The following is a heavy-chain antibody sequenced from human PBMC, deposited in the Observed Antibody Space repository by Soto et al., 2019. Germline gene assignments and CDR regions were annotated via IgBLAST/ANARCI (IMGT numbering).Heavy chain of an antibody. Sequence: EVQLLDSGGGLVQPGGSLRLSCAASGFTFSSYAMNWVRQAPGKGLEWVSVISGSGDSTYYADSVKGRFTISRDNSKNTLYLQMNSLRPEDTAVYYCARRGPGTHFDYWGQGTLVTVSS. CDR3: ARRGPGTHFDY. CDR2: ISGSGDST. CDR1: GFTFSSYA. J-gene: IGHJ4*02. V-gene: IGHV3-23*01. D-gene: IGHD6-13*01.